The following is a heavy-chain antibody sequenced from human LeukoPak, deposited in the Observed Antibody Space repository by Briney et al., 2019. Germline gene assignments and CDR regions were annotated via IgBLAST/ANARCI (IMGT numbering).Heavy chain of an antibody. D-gene: IGHD4-23*01. CDR2: ISGGAFNT. CDR3: AKDTANERTTVAYCNDY. Sequence: GGSLRLSCAASGFTFSSYAMSWVRQAPGKGLEWVSAISGGAFNTYYADSVKGRFTISRDNSKNTLYLQMNSLRAEDTAVYYCAKDTANERTTVAYCNDYWGQGTLVTVSS. CDR1: GFTFSSYA. J-gene: IGHJ4*02. V-gene: IGHV3-23*01.